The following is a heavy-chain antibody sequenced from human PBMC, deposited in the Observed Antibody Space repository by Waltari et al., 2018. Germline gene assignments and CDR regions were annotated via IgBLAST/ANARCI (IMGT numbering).Heavy chain of an antibody. J-gene: IGHJ6*02. Sequence: QVQLVQSGAEVKKPGSSVKVSCKASGGTFSSYAISWVRQAPGQGLEWMGGIIPIFGTTNYAQKFQGRVTITADESTSTAYMELSSLRSEDTAVYYCARGLGIWSGYPDRPVKNYGMDVWGQGTTVTVSS. CDR2: IIPIFGTT. CDR1: GGTFSSYA. CDR3: ARGLGIWSGYPDRPVKNYGMDV. V-gene: IGHV1-69*13. D-gene: IGHD3-3*01.